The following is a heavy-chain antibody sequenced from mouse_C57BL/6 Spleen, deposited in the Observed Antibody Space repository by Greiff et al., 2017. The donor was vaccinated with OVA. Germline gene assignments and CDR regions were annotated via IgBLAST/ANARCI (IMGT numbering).Heavy chain of an antibody. CDR1: GFTFSSYT. D-gene: IGHD2-3*01. CDR2: ISGGGGNT. Sequence: EVKVVESGGGLVKPGGSLKLSCAASGFTFSSYTMSWVRQTPEKRLEWVATISGGGGNTYYPDSVKGRFTISRDNAKNTLYLQMSRLRSADTALYYCARQGDGYYGYWGQGTTLTVSS. CDR3: ARQGDGYYGY. J-gene: IGHJ2*01. V-gene: IGHV5-9*01.